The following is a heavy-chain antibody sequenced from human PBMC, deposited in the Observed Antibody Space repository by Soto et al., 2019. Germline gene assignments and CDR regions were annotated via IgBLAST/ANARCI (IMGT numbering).Heavy chain of an antibody. Sequence: QLQLVQSGAEVKKPGASVKVSCKASGYTFTSFSWVRQAPGQGLEWMGWISAYNGNTNYAQKLQGRVTMTTDTSTSTAYMELRSLRSDDTAVYYCASEKSVNAFEVWGQGTMVTV. CDR2: ISAYNGNT. J-gene: IGHJ3*01. CDR3: ASEKSVNAFEV. D-gene: IGHD3-3*01. V-gene: IGHV1-18*01. CDR1: GYTFTS.